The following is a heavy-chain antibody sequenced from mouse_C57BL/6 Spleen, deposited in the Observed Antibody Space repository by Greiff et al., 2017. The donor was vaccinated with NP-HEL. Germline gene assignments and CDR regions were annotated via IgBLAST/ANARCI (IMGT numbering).Heavy chain of an antibody. V-gene: IGHV5-17*01. CDR2: ISSGSSTI. Sequence: LVESGGDLVKPGGSLKLSCAASGFTFSDYGMHWVRQAPEKGLEWVAYISSGSSTIYYADTVKGRFTISRDNAKNTLFLQMTSLRSEDTAMYYCARGTGTDWFAYWGQGTLVTVSA. J-gene: IGHJ3*01. D-gene: IGHD4-1*01. CDR3: ARGTGTDWFAY. CDR1: GFTFSDYG.